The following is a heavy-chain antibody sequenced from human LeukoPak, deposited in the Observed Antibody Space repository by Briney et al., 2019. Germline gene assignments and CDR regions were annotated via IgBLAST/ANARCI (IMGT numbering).Heavy chain of an antibody. CDR1: GITLHSHG. CDR2: IRYDGSEE. V-gene: IGHV3-30*02. J-gene: IGHJ4*02. Sequence: GGSPRLSLAASGITLHSHGLHRGRQAPSKGGKWVAFIRYDGSEEYYADSVKGRFTISRDNSKKTLYLQMNSLRAEDTAVYYCAKGYTYTFDYFDSWGQGTLVTVSS. CDR3: AKGYTYTFDYFDS. D-gene: IGHD5-18*01.